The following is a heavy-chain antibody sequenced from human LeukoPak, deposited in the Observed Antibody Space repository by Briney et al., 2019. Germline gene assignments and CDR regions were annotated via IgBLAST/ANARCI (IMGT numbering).Heavy chain of an antibody. CDR1: GFTFSSYA. CDR3: AKDRQDVVVTAIRFDS. V-gene: IGHV3-23*01. J-gene: IGHJ4*02. Sequence: GESLKISCTASGFTFSSYAMTWVRQAPGKGLEWVSSISGSGAKTYYADSVKDRITISRDNSKNTLYLQMDSLRAGDTALYYCAKDRQDVVVTAIRFDSWGQGTLVTVSS. CDR2: ISGSGAKT. D-gene: IGHD2-21*02.